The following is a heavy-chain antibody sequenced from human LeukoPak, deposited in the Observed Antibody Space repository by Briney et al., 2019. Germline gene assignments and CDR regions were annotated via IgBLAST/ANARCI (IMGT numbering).Heavy chain of an antibody. V-gene: IGHV4-31*03. CDR1: GGSISSGGYY. CDR3: ARAFPPNYDILTGGGYFDY. Sequence: PSETLSLTCTVSGGSISSGGYYWSWIRQHPGKGLEWIGYIYYSGSTYYNPSLKSRVTISVDTSKNQFSLKLSSVTAADTAVYYCARAFPPNYDILTGGGYFDYWGQGTLVTVSS. J-gene: IGHJ4*02. D-gene: IGHD3-9*01. CDR2: IYYSGST.